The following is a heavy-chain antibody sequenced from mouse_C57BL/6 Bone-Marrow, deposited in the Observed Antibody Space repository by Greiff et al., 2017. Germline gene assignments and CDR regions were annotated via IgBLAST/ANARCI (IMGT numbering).Heavy chain of an antibody. CDR1: GYTFTDYY. Sequence: EVQLQESGPVLVKPGASVKMSCKASGYTFTDYYMNWVKQSHGKSLEWIGVINPYNGGTSYNQKFKGKATLTVDKSSSTAYMELNSLTSEDSAVYYCARSNERYYYAMDYWGQGTSVTVSS. D-gene: IGHD1-1*01. CDR3: ARSNERYYYAMDY. V-gene: IGHV1-19*01. CDR2: INPYNGGT. J-gene: IGHJ4*01.